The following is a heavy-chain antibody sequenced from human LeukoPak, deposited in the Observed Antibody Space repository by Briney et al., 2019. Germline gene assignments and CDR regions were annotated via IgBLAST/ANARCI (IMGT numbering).Heavy chain of an antibody. J-gene: IGHJ5*02. CDR1: GGSISSYY. D-gene: IGHD2-2*01. CDR3: AREGRRSDCSSTSCYAKLYNWFDL. V-gene: IGHV4-59*01. CDR2: IYYSGST. Sequence: SETLSLTCTVSGGSISSYYWSWIRQPPGKGLEWIGYIYYSGSTNYNPSLKSRVTISVDTSKNQFSLKLSSVTAADTAVYYCAREGRRSDCSSTSCYAKLYNWFDLWGQGTLVTVSS.